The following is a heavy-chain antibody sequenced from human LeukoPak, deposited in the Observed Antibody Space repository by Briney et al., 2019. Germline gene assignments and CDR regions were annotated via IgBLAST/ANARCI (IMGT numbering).Heavy chain of an antibody. V-gene: IGHV3-23*01. J-gene: IGHJ4*02. CDR3: AKRVGSTSGNFDC. CDR1: GFTFNSYA. Sequence: GGSLRLSCAASGFTFNSYAMSWVRQAPGKGLEWVSAISGSGGSTYYADSVKGRFTISRDNSKNTLYLQMNSLRAEDTALYYCAKRVGSTSGNFDCWGQGTLVTVSS. CDR2: ISGSGGST. D-gene: IGHD2-2*01.